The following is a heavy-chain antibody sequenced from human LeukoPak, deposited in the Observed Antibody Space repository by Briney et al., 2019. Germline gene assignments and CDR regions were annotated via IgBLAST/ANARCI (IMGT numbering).Heavy chain of an antibody. CDR3: ARAPKFRGVIIQAEFDP. CDR2: IIPIFGTA. CDR1: GGTFISYA. Sequence: SVKVSFKASGGTFISYAISWVRPAPGQGLEWMGGIIPIFGTANYAQKFQGRVTITTDESTTTAYMELSSLRSEDTAVYYCARAPKFRGVIIQAEFDPWGQGTLVTVSS. J-gene: IGHJ5*02. D-gene: IGHD3-10*01. V-gene: IGHV1-69*05.